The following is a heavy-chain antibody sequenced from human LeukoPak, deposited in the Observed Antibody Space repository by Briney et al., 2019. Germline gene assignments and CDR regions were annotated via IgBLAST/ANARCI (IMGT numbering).Heavy chain of an antibody. D-gene: IGHD2/OR15-2a*01. CDR3: ARDLNLSY. V-gene: IGHV3-48*02. J-gene: IGHJ4*02. CDR1: GFSFGSYI. Sequence: GGSLRLSCAASGFSFGSYIMNWVRQAAGKGLEWVSYISSSGSTIYYSDSVKGRFTISRDNAKNSLCLQMNSLRDEDTAVYYCARDLNLSYWGQGTLVTVSS. CDR2: ISSSGSTI.